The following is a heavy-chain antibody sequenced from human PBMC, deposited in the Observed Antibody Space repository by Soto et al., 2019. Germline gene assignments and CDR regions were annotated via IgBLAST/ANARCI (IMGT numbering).Heavy chain of an antibody. CDR2: IYYSGST. CDR3: ARDRLTVDTAMVESLYYYYYGMDV. D-gene: IGHD5-18*01. J-gene: IGHJ6*02. CDR1: GGCISNSY. Sequence: SDTVSLTCINSGGCISNSYWSWIRQPPGLGLELIGYIYYSGSTNYNPSLKSRVTISVDTSKNQFSLKLSSVTAADTAVYYCARDRLTVDTAMVESLYYYYYGMDVWGQGTTVT. V-gene: IGHV4-59*01.